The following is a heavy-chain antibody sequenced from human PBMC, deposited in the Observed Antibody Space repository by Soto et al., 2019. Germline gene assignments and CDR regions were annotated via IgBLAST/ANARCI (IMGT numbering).Heavy chain of an antibody. J-gene: IGHJ4*02. CDR2: IWYDGSNK. D-gene: IGHD2-2*01. CDR3: ARGPMSSTSCYPDY. V-gene: IGHV3-33*01. Sequence: QVQLVESGGGLVQPGRSLRLSCAASGFTFSSYGMHWVRQAPGKGLEWVAVIWYDGSNKYYADSVKGRFTISRDNSKNTLYLQMNSLRAEDTAVYYCARGPMSSTSCYPDYWGQGTLVTVSS. CDR1: GFTFSSYG.